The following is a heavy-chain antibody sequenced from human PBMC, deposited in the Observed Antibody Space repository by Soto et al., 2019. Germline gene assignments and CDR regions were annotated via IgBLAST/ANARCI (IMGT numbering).Heavy chain of an antibody. V-gene: IGHV1-18*04. Sequence: ASVKVSCKASGYTSTSYGISWVRQAPGQGLEWMGWISAYNGNTNYAQKLQGRVTMTTDTSTSTAYMELRSLRSDDTAVYYCARDMGYCRSTSCLNWFDTWGQGTLVTVSS. D-gene: IGHD2-2*01. CDR1: GYTSTSYG. J-gene: IGHJ5*02. CDR2: ISAYNGNT. CDR3: ARDMGYCRSTSCLNWFDT.